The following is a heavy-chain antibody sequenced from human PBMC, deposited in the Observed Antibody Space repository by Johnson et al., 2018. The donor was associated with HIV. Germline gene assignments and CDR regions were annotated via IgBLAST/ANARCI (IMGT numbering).Heavy chain of an antibody. CDR1: GFTFSSYA. D-gene: IGHD1-26*01. CDR3: ASEGGWELRAFDI. CDR2: ISSSGSII. V-gene: IGHV3-48*04. Sequence: VQVLESGGGVVQPGRSLRLSCAASGFTFSSYAMHWVRQAPGKGLEWVSYISSSGSIIYYADSVKGRFTISRDNAKNSLYLQMNSLSAEDTAVYYCASEGGWELRAFDIWGQGTMVTVSS. J-gene: IGHJ3*02.